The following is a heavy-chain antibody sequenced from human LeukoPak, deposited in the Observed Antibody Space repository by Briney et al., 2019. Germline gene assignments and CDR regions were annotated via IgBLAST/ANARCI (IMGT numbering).Heavy chain of an antibody. CDR3: ASDFTGRDDY. CDR2: MNTDGSRT. V-gene: IGHV3-74*01. CDR1: GVTFSSYW. Sequence: PGGSLRLSCAASGVTFSSYWMHWVRQATGKGRVWVSRMNTDGSRTDYADSVKGRFTISRDNAKNTLYLQMNSLGAEDTAVYTCASDFTGRDDYWGQGTLVTVSS. D-gene: IGHD2-8*02. J-gene: IGHJ4*02.